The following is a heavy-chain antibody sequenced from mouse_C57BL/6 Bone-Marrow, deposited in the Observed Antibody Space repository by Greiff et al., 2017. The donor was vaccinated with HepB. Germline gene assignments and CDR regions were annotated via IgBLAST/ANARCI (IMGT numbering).Heavy chain of an antibody. Sequence: QVQLQQPGAELVKPGASVKMSCKASGYTFTSYWITWVKQSPGQGLEWIGDIYPGSGSTNYNEKFKSKATLTVDTSSSTAYMQLSSLTSEDSAVYYCARWLLPLYAMDYWGQGTSVTVSS. CDR2: IYPGSGST. CDR1: GYTFTSYW. D-gene: IGHD2-3*01. CDR3: ARWLLPLYAMDY. V-gene: IGHV1-55*01. J-gene: IGHJ4*01.